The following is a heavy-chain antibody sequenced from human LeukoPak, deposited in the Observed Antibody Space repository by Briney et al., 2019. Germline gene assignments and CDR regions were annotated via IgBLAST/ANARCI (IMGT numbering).Heavy chain of an antibody. V-gene: IGHV3-7*01. D-gene: IGHD3-16*01. CDR3: EREGGAARAFDI. J-gene: IGHJ3*02. CDR1: GFTFSSYW. Sequence: GGSLRLSCAASGFTFSSYWMNWVRQAPGKGLEWVANIKQDGSEKYYVDSVKGRFTISRDSAKNSLYLQMNSLRVEDTAVFYCEREGGAARAFDIWGQGTMVAVSS. CDR2: IKQDGSEK.